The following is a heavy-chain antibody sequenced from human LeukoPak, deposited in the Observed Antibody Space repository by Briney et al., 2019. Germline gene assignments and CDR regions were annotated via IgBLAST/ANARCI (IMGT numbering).Heavy chain of an antibody. J-gene: IGHJ5*02. CDR2: IYYCGTT. V-gene: IGHV4-59*01. D-gene: IGHD6-13*01. CDR3: ACSSSWLDA. Sequence: SGTLSLTCSVSGGSISSSYWSWIWQPPRQGLERIGYIYYCGTTSYNPSLASRVTISVDTSKHQFSLKLTPVTAADTAVYYCACSSSWLDAWGQGTLVTVSS. CDR1: GGSISSSY.